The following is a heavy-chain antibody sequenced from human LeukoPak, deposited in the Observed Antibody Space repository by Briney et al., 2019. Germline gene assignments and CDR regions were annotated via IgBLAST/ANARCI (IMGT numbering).Heavy chain of an antibody. CDR1: GFTFSSYS. J-gene: IGHJ4*02. Sequence: PGGSLRLSCAASGFTFSSYSMNWVRQAPGKGLEWVANIKQDGSEKYYVDSVKGRFTISRDNAKNSLYLQMNSLRAEDTAVYYCARGGRWLQFSYFDYWGQGTLVTVSS. CDR2: IKQDGSEK. D-gene: IGHD5-24*01. CDR3: ARGGRWLQFSYFDY. V-gene: IGHV3-7*01.